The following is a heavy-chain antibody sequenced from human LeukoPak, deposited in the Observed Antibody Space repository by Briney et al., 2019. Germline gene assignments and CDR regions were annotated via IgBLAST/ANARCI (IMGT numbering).Heavy chain of an antibody. CDR3: AREEDIVVVPAAMFGY. CDR1: GGSIRSSYYY. J-gene: IGHJ4*02. CDR2: IYDSGST. D-gene: IGHD2-2*01. Sequence: PSQTLSLTCTVSGGSIRSSYYYWGWIRQPPGKGLEWIGSIYDSGSTYYNPSLKSRVTISVDTSKNQFSLKLNSVTAADTAVYYCAREEDIVVVPAAMFGYWGQGTLVTVSS. V-gene: IGHV4-39*02.